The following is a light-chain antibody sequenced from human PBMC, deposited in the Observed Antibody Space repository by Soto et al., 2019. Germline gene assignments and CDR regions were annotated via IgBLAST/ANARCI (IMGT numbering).Light chain of an antibody. CDR3: GTWDSSLSAVV. CDR2: DNN. CDR1: SSNIGNNY. J-gene: IGLJ2*01. V-gene: IGLV1-51*01. Sequence: QSVLTQPPSVSAAPGQKVTISCSGSSSNIGNNYVSWYQQFPGTAPKLLIYDNNKRPSGIPDRFSGYKSGTSATLDITGLETGDEADYYCGTWDSSLSAVVFGGGTKVTVL.